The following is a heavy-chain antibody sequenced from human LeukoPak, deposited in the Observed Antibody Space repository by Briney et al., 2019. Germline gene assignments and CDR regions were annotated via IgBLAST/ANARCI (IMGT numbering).Heavy chain of an antibody. D-gene: IGHD2-2*01. V-gene: IGHV3-33*01. J-gene: IGHJ6*04. CDR2: IWYDESNK. CDR3: ARGEDIVVVPAATTYYYYGMDV. Sequence: GRSLRLSCAASGFTFSSYGMHWVRQAPGKGLEWVAVIWYDESNKYYADSVKGRFTISRDNSKNTLYLQMNSLRAEDTAVYYCARGEDIVVVPAATTYYYYGMDVWGKGTTVTVSS. CDR1: GFTFSSYG.